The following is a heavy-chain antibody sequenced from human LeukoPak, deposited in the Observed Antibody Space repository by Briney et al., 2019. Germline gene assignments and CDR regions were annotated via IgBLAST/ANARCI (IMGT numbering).Heavy chain of an antibody. CDR1: GFTFSSYA. J-gene: IGHJ4*02. V-gene: IGHV3-30-3*01. D-gene: IGHD3-22*01. CDR2: ISYDGSNK. CDR3: ARTLSMIVVVRGFDY. Sequence: PGGSLRLSCAASGFTFSSYAIHWVRQAPGKGLEWVAVISYDGSNKYYADSVKGRFTISRENSKNTLYLQMNSLRAEDTAVSSCARTLSMIVVVRGFDYWGQGTLVTVSS.